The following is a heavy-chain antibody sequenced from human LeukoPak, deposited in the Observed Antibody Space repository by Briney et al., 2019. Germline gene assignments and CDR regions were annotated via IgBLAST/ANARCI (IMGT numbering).Heavy chain of an antibody. CDR1: GFTFSSYA. D-gene: IGHD6-19*01. V-gene: IGHV3-30*04. CDR3: AKDLRSLRYGSGYYFDY. J-gene: IGHJ4*02. CDR2: ISYDGSNK. Sequence: GGSLRLSCAASGFTFSSYAMHWVRQAPGKGLEWVAVISYDGSNKYYADSVKGRFTISRDNSKNTLYLQMNSLRAEDTAVYYCAKDLRSLRYGSGYYFDYWGQGTLVTVSS.